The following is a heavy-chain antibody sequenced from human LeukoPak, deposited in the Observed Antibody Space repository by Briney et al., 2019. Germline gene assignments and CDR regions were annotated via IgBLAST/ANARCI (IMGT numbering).Heavy chain of an antibody. Sequence: GASVKVSCKASGSTFTGYNLYWWRQPPGQGLGWMGGINPNSGGTNYAQKFQGRVTMTRDTSISTAYMELSRLRSDDTAVYYCAREAAAGNNWFDPWGQGTLVTVSS. CDR2: INPNSGGT. D-gene: IGHD6-13*01. V-gene: IGHV1-2*02. J-gene: IGHJ5*02. CDR1: GSTFTGYN. CDR3: AREAAAGNNWFDP.